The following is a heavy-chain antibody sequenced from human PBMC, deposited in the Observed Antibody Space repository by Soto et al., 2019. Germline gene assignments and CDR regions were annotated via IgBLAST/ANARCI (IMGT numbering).Heavy chain of an antibody. CDR3: ARASVGFSSGWLDP. J-gene: IGHJ5*02. D-gene: IGHD6-19*01. CDR2: IYYSGST. CDR1: GGSISSYC. V-gene: IGHV4-59*12. Sequence: PSEILSLTCTVSGGSISSYCWSWIRQPPGKGLEWIGYIYYSGSTNYNPSLKSRVTISVDTSKNQFSLKLSSVTAADTAVYYCARASVGFSSGWLDPWGQGTLVTVSS.